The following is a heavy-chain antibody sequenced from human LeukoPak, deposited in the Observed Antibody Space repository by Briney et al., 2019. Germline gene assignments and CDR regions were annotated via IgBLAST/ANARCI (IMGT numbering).Heavy chain of an antibody. D-gene: IGHD6-19*01. CDR3: AKLIAVAGTDDY. V-gene: IGHV3-23*01. CDR2: SSGSGDST. Sequence: GGSLRLSCAASGFTFDDYAMHWVRQAPGKGLEWVSSSSGSGDSTNYADSVKGRFTISRDNSKNTLFLQMNSLRAEDTAVYYCAKLIAVAGTDDYWGQGTLVTVSS. J-gene: IGHJ4*02. CDR1: GFTFDDYA.